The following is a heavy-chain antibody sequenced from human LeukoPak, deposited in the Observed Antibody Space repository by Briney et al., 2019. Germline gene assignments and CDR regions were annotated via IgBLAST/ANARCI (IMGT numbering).Heavy chain of an antibody. J-gene: IGHJ4*02. D-gene: IGHD2-15*01. CDR2: IYYSGST. Sequence: SETLSLTCIVSGGSFSSGGHYWGWIRQPPGKGLEWIGSIYYSGSTYYNPSLNNRVTIFIDMSKNQFSLRLNSVTATDTAVYYCARLVCGGGSCPAEFDYWGQGTLVTVSS. CDR3: ARLVCGGGSCPAEFDY. CDR1: GGSFSSGGHY. V-gene: IGHV4-39*01.